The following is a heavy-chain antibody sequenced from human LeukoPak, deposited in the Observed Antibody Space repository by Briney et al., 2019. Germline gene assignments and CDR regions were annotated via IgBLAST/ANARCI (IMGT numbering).Heavy chain of an antibody. J-gene: IGHJ4*02. D-gene: IGHD1-26*01. V-gene: IGHV3-21*01. Sequence: GGSLRLSCAASGFTFSSYSMNWVRQAPGKGLEWVSSISSSSSYIYYADSVKGRFTISRDNAKNSLFLQMNSLRTEDTTVYYCARRRVLYSGSYYPFDYWGQGTLVSVSS. CDR2: ISSSSSYI. CDR1: GFTFSSYS. CDR3: ARRRVLYSGSYYPFDY.